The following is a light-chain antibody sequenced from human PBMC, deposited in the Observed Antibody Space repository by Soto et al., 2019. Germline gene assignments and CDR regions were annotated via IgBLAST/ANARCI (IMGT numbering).Light chain of an antibody. V-gene: IGKV1-27*01. CDR2: AAS. CDR3: QKYNTAPLT. Sequence: DIQMTQSPSSLSASVGDRVTITCRASQGISNYLAWYQQKPGKVHKLLIYAASTLQSGVPSRFSGSGYGTDFTLTISSLQPEDVATYYCQKYNTAPLTFGGGTKVDIK. CDR1: QGISNY. J-gene: IGKJ4*01.